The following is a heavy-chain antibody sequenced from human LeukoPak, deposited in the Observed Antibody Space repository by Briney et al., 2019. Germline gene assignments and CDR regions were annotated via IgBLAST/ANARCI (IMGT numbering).Heavy chain of an antibody. J-gene: IGHJ4*02. V-gene: IGHV3-23*01. Sequence: PWGSLRLSCAASGFTFSSDAMSWVRQAPGKGLEWVSAISGSGGSTYYADSVKGRFTISRDNSKNTLYLQMNSLRAEDTAVYYCAKDLRYFDWFPLDYWGQGTLVTVSS. CDR1: GFTFSSDA. CDR3: AKDLRYFDWFPLDY. CDR2: ISGSGGST. D-gene: IGHD3-9*01.